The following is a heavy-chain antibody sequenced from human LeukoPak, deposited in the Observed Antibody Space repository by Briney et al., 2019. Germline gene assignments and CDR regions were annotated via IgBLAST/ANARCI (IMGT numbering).Heavy chain of an antibody. CDR2: INHSGST. V-gene: IGHV4-34*01. CDR1: GGSFSGYY. Sequence: SETLSLTCAVYGGSFSGYYWSWIRQPPGKGLEWIGEINHSGSTNYNPSLKSRVTISVDTSKNQFSLKLSSVTAADTAVYYCARSAVAGTFHYYYMDVWGKGTTVTVSS. J-gene: IGHJ6*03. CDR3: ARSAVAGTFHYYYMDV. D-gene: IGHD6-19*01.